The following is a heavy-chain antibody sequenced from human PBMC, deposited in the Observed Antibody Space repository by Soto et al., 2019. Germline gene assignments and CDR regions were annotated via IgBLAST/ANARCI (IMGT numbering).Heavy chain of an antibody. CDR2: IYYSGST. CDR3: ARLLAARLLGNYYYGMAV. V-gene: IGHV4-39*01. D-gene: IGHD2-2*01. CDR1: GGMMSPKTYF. Sequence: SVSGGMMSPKTYFGCCIRHVQGKGLEWIGRIYYSGSTYYNPSLKSRVTISVDTSKNQFSLTLSSVTAADTAVYYCARLLAARLLGNYYYGMAVRGQASTVT. J-gene: IGHJ6*02.